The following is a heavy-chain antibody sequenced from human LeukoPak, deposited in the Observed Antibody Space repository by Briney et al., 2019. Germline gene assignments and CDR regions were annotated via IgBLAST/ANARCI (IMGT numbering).Heavy chain of an antibody. J-gene: IGHJ4*02. CDR2: IWYDGSNK. CDR1: GFTFSSYG. V-gene: IGHV3-33*06. D-gene: IGHD3-10*01. CDR3: AKWASGSSDPLDY. Sequence: PGGSLRLSCAASGFTFSSYGMHWVRQAPGKGLEWVAVIWYDGSNKYYADSVKGRFTISRDNSKNTLYLQMNSLIAGDTAVYYCAKWASGSSDPLDYWGQGTLVTVSS.